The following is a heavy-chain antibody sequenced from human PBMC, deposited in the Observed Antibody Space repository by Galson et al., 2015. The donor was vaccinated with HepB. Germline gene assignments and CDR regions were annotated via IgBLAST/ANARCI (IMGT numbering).Heavy chain of an antibody. CDR1: GFTFNDYA. V-gene: IGHV3-9*01. J-gene: IGHJ4*02. D-gene: IGHD6-13*01. CDR2: ISWNSGTI. CDR3: IKDDRPRRGSSSYNFDY. Sequence: SLRLSCAASGFTFNDYAMHWVRQAPGEGLEWVSSISWNSGTITYADSVKGRFTISRDNTKNSLYLQMNSLRLEDTAFYYCIKDDRPRRGSSSYNFDYWGQGTLVTVSS.